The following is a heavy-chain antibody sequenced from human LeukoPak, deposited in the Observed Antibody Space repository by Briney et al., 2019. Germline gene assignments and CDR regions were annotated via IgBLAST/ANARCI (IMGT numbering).Heavy chain of an antibody. CDR1: GGTFSSYA. D-gene: IGHD2-8*01. Sequence: GSSVKVSCKASGGTFSSYAISWVRQAPGQGLEWRGWIIPIFGTANYAQKFQGRVTITTDESTSTAYMELSSLRSEDTAVYYCARVGRGYCTNGVCYYFDYGGQGTLVTVSS. J-gene: IGHJ4*02. V-gene: IGHV1-69*05. CDR3: ARVGRGYCTNGVCYYFDY. CDR2: IIPIFGTA.